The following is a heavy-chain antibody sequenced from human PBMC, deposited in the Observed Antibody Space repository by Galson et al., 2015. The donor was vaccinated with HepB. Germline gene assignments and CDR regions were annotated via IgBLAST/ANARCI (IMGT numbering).Heavy chain of an antibody. CDR2: IKSKTDGGTT. CDR1: GFTFSNAW. Sequence: SLRLSCAASGFTFSNAWLSWVRQAPGKGLDWVGRIKSKTDGGTTDYAAPVKGRFTISRDDSKNTLYLQMNSLKTEDTAVYYCTTVHYDGRSSKNWGQGTLVTVSS. D-gene: IGHD3-22*01. V-gene: IGHV3-15*01. J-gene: IGHJ4*02. CDR3: TTVHYDGRSSKN.